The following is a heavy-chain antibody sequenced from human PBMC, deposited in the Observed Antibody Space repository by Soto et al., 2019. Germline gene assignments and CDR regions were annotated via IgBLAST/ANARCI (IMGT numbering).Heavy chain of an antibody. CDR1: GGSFSGYY. V-gene: IGHV4-34*01. Sequence: SETLSLTCAVYGGSFSGYYWTWIRQPPGTGLEWIGEINHSGSTNYNPSLKSRVTISVDTSKNQFSLELTSVTAAGTAVYYCARDKITGLFDYWGQGTLVTVSS. J-gene: IGHJ4*02. CDR2: INHSGST. CDR3: ARDKITGLFDY. D-gene: IGHD2-8*02.